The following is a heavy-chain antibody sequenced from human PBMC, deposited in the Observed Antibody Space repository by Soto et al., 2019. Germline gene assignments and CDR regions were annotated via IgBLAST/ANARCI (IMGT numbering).Heavy chain of an antibody. CDR3: ARESEDLTSNFDY. Sequence: GGSLRLSCAASGFIFTRYSMNWVRQAPGKGLEWVSSISSTTNYIYYGDSMEGRFTISRDNAKNSLYLEMNSLRAEDTAVYYCARESEDLTSNFDYWGQGTLVTVSS. CDR2: ISSTTNYI. J-gene: IGHJ4*02. CDR1: GFIFTRYS. V-gene: IGHV3-21*06.